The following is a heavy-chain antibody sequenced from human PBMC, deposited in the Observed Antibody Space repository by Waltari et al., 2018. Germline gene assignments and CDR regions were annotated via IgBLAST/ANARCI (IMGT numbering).Heavy chain of an antibody. D-gene: IGHD6-19*01. CDR3: ARQQWLDQYNWFDP. CDR2: IYPGESET. Sequence: EVQLVQSGAEVKKPGESLKISCKGSGYSFTSYWIGWVRQMAGKGLEWMGIIYPGESETRDSPSFQGQVTISADKSISTAYLQWSSLKASDTAMYYCARQQWLDQYNWFDPWGQGTLVTVSS. CDR1: GYSFTSYW. J-gene: IGHJ5*02. V-gene: IGHV5-51*01.